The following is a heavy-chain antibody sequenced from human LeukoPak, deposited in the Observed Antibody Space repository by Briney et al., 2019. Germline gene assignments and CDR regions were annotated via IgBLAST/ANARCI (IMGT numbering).Heavy chain of an antibody. CDR2: ISSSGSTI. Sequence: GGSLRLSCAASGFTFSTYNMNWIRQAPGKGLEWVSYISSSGSTIYYADSVKGRFTISRDNAKNSLYLQMNSLRAEDTAVYYCTRGIAAAATFDYWGQGTLVTVSS. D-gene: IGHD6-13*01. J-gene: IGHJ4*02. V-gene: IGHV3-11*01. CDR3: TRGIAAAATFDY. CDR1: GFTFSTYN.